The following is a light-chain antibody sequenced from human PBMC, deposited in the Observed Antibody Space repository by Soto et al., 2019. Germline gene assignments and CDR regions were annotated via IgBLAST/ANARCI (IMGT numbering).Light chain of an antibody. CDR1: SSDIGGYNY. CDR3: SSYTGIISNV. J-gene: IGLJ1*01. Sequence: QSALTQPASVSGSPGQAVTISCTGTSSDIGGYNYVSWYQQPPGKAPKVIIYEVNNRPSGVSNRFSGSKSGNTASLTNSGLQAEEEADYYCSSYTGIISNVFGTGTNV. CDR2: EVN. V-gene: IGLV2-14*01.